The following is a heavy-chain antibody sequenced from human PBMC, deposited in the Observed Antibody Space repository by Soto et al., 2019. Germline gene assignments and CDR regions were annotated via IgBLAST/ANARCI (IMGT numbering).Heavy chain of an antibody. D-gene: IGHD3-9*01. J-gene: IGHJ6*02. CDR1: GGNFRSEA. CDR2: IIPMFSTP. Sequence: ASVKVSCKASGGNFRSEAISWVRQAPGHGLEWMGRIIPMFSTPHYAQKFQGRVTIIADESTTTVNMEMRGLTYEDTAVYYCARAQFSDILTADDYGMDVWGQGTSVTVSS. V-gene: IGHV1-69*13. CDR3: ARAQFSDILTADDYGMDV.